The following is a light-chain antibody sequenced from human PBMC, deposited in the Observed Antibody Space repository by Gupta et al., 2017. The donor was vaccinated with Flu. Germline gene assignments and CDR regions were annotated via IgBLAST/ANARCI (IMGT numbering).Light chain of an antibody. J-gene: IGLJ2*01. Sequence: SNELTQPPSVTVSPGQTARITCFGDTLAKVYSYWYQQKAGQAPVLVIYRNKERPAGIPGRFSGSSSGTTVMLAISGVQPEEEAEYFCQATDSSGTYPVFRGGTKLTVL. CDR3: QATDSSGTYPV. CDR2: RNK. CDR1: TLAKVY. V-gene: IGLV3-25*02.